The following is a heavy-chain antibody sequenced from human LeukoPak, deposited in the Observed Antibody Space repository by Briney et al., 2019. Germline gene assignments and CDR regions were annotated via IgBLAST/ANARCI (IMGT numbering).Heavy chain of an antibody. J-gene: IGHJ6*04. V-gene: IGHV3-21*01. Sequence: GGSLRLSCAASGFTFSSHSMNWVRQAPGKGLEWVSSISSTSSYIYYADSVKGRFTISRDNAKNSLYLQVNSLRAEDTAVYYCARVYRGDYVGSASSYYYGMDVWGKGTTVIVSS. D-gene: IGHD4-17*01. CDR3: ARVYRGDYVGSASSYYYGMDV. CDR1: GFTFSSHS. CDR2: ISSTSSYI.